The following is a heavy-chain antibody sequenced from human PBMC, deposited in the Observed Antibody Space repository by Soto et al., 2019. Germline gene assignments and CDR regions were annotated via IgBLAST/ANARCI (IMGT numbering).Heavy chain of an antibody. V-gene: IGHV4-39*01. CDR2: MYYNGNT. D-gene: IGHD3-16*01. CDR3: ARLQIYESRAAPTPIFHP. CDR1: GGSFTSTNYF. J-gene: IGHJ1*01. Sequence: LLETLSLTCTVSGGSFTSTNYFWGWIRQPPGKGLEWIGYMYYNGNTFYSPSLKSRVTMSVDTSKRQFSLDLSSVTAADTAMYYCARLQIYESRAAPTPIFHPWGLGAMVTVSS.